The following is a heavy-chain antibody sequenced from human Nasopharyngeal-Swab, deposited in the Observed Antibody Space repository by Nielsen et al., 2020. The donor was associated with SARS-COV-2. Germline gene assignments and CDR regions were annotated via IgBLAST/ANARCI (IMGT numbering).Heavy chain of an antibody. CDR2: ISGSGGST. CDR1: GFTFSSYA. D-gene: IGHD1-20*01. V-gene: IGHV3-23*01. CDR3: AKVGFRSITGTSPLEY. Sequence: GESPKISCAASGFTFSSYAMSWVRQAPGKGLEWVSAISGSGGSTYYADSVKGRFTISRDNSKNTLYLQMNSLRAEDTAVYYCAKVGFRSITGTSPLEYWGQGTLVTVSS. J-gene: IGHJ4*02.